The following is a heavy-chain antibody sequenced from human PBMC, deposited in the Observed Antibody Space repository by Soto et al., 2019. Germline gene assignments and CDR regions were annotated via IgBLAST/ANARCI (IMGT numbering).Heavy chain of an antibody. CDR1: GYTFTGYY. Sequence: QVQLVQSGAEVKKPGASVKVSCKASGYTFTGYYMHWVRQAPGQGLEWMGWINPNSGGTNYAQKFQGWVTMTRDTSISTAYMELSRLRSDDTAVYYCARAWVHDYIWGSYRSFDYWGQGTLVTVSS. CDR3: ARAWVHDYIWGSYRSFDY. J-gene: IGHJ4*02. V-gene: IGHV1-2*04. D-gene: IGHD3-16*02. CDR2: INPNSGGT.